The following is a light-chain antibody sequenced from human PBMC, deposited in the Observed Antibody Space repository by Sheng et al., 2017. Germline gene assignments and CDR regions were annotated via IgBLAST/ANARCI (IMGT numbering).Light chain of an antibody. CDR3: QTWGTGIRV. J-gene: IGLJ3*02. CDR2: LNSDGTH. Sequence: QLVLTQSPSASASLGASVKLTCTLSSGHSSYVIAWHQQQPEKGPRYLMKLNSDGTHTKGDGIPDRFSGSSSGAERHLTISSLQSEDEADYYCQTWGTGIRVFGGGTKLTVL. V-gene: IGLV4-69*01. CDR1: SGHSSYV.